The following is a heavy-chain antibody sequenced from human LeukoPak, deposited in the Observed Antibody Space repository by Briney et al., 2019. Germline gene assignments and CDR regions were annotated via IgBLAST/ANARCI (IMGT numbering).Heavy chain of an antibody. CDR3: ARVGKSGSWFDP. D-gene: IGHD5-12*01. CDR1: GGSISSYY. Sequence: SETLSLTCTVSGGSISSYYWSWIRQPPGKGLEWIGYIYYSGSTNYNPSLKSRVTISVDTSKSQFSLKLSSVTAADTAVYYCARVGKSGSWFDPWGQGTLVTVSS. V-gene: IGHV4-59*01. J-gene: IGHJ5*02. CDR2: IYYSGST.